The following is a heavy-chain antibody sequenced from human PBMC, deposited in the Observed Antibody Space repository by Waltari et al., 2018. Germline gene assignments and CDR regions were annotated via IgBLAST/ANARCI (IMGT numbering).Heavy chain of an antibody. CDR2: IYYSGST. V-gene: IGHV4-39*01. CDR1: GGSISSSSYY. D-gene: IGHD6-19*01. CDR3: ARHPGGEQWLVPHFDY. Sequence: QLQLQESGPGLVKPSETLSLTCTVSGGSISSSSYYWGWIRQPPGKGLEWIGSIYYSGSTYHNPSLKSRVTISVDTSKNQFSLKLSSVTAADTAVYYCARHPGGEQWLVPHFDYWGQGTLVTVSS. J-gene: IGHJ4*02.